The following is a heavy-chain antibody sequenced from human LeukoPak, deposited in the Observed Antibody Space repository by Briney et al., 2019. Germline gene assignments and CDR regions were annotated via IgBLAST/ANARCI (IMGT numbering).Heavy chain of an antibody. CDR3: ARDSIVVVPAAIYYYYYYMDV. D-gene: IGHD2-2*01. V-gene: IGHV3-23*01. CDR1: GFTFSSYA. CDR2: ITGSSNNT. J-gene: IGHJ6*03. Sequence: AGGSLRLSCAASGFTFSSYAMSWVRQAPGKGLEWVSAITGSSNNTYYADSVKGRFTISRDNSKNTLYLQMNSLRAEDTAVYYCARDSIVVVPAAIYYYYYYMDVWGKGTTVTVSS.